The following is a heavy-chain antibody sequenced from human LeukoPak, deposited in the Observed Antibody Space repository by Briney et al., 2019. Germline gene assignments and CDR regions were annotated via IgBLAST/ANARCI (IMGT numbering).Heavy chain of an antibody. CDR1: GFTFSSYW. D-gene: IGHD3-3*02. Sequence: PGGSLRLSCAASGFTFSSYWMHWVRQAPGKGLVWVSRINSDGSSTSYADSVKGRFTISRDNAKNTLYLQMNSLRAEDTAVYYCARVGASSHFWSGYYETLWFFDYWGQGTLVTVSS. CDR3: ARVGASSHFWSGYYETLWFFDY. V-gene: IGHV3-74*01. J-gene: IGHJ4*02. CDR2: INSDGSST.